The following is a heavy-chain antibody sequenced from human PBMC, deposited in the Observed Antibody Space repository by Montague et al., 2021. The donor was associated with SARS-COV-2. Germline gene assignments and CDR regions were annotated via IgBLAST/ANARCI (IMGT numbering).Heavy chain of an antibody. V-gene: IGHV4-4*07. CDR2: IYSSSNT. Sequence: SETLSLTCTVSGGSISYYYWHWLRQSAGKGLEWIGRIYSSSNTNSNPSLESRVIMSVDSSQNQFSLKLNSVTAADTAVYYCARGDHPTTASWYFFDSWGQGALVTVSS. D-gene: IGHD6-13*01. CDR3: ARGDHPTTASWYFFDS. J-gene: IGHJ4*02. CDR1: GGSISYYY.